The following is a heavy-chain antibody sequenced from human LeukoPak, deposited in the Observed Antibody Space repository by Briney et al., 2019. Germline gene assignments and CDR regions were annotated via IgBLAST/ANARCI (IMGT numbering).Heavy chain of an antibody. Sequence: SETLSLTCTVSGGSISSGGYYWSWIRQPPGKGLEWIGYIYHSGSTYYNPSLKSRVTISVDRSKNQFSLKLSSVTAADTAVYYCARVSMAADRFHYYYYYMDVWGKGTTVTVS. J-gene: IGHJ6*03. D-gene: IGHD6-6*01. CDR3: ARVSMAADRFHYYYYYMDV. CDR1: GGSISSGGYY. V-gene: IGHV4-30-2*01. CDR2: IYHSGST.